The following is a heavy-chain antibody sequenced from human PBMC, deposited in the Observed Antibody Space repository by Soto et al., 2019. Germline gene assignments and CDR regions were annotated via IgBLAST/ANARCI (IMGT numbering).Heavy chain of an antibody. CDR1: GFPVSSNY. V-gene: IGHV3-53*01. D-gene: IGHD3-3*01. J-gene: IGHJ5*02. Sequence: GGSLRLSCAASGFPVSSNYMSWVRQAPGKGLEWVSVIYSGGSTYYADSVKGRFTISRDNSKNTLYLQMNSLRAEDTAVYYCARVYYDVWSGSNWFDPWGQGTLVTVSS. CDR2: IYSGGST. CDR3: ARVYYDVWSGSNWFDP.